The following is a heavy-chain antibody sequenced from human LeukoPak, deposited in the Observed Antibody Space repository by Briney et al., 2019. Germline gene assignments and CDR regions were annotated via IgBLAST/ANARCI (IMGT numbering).Heavy chain of an antibody. CDR3: ARGSTIFGVVTFYYYYMDV. J-gene: IGHJ6*03. V-gene: IGHV3-74*01. CDR1: EFTFSTYW. Sequence: PGRSLRLSCAASEFTFSTYWMHWVRQAPGKGLVWVSRINSDGSSTNYADSVKGRFTISRDNAKNTLYLQVNSLRAEDTAVYYCARGSTIFGVVTFYYYYMDVWGKGTTVTVSS. CDR2: INSDGSST. D-gene: IGHD3-3*01.